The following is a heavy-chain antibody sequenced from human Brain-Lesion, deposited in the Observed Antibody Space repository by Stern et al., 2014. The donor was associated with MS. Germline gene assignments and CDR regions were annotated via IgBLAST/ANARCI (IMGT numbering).Heavy chain of an antibody. CDR3: ARFPASRPHVFDS. J-gene: IGHJ4*02. CDR1: GGSISSSNW. V-gene: IGHV4-4*02. CDR2: SDHSGST. Sequence: QLQLQESGPGLVKPSGTLSLTCVVSGGSISSSNWWSWVRQSPGKGLEWIGESDHSGSTIYNPSLKSRVTVSVDKSKHRFSLNPRSVTAADTAVYFCARFPASRPHVFDSWGQGTLVTVSS. D-gene: IGHD6-13*01.